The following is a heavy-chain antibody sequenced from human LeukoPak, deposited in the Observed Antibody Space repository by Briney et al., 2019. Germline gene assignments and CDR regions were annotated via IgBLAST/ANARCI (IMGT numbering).Heavy chain of an antibody. Sequence: PSETLSLTCTVSGGSISSYYWSWIRQPPGKGLEWIGYIYYSGSTNYNPSLKSRVTISVDTSKNQFSLKLSSVTAADTAVYYCARMMSYSSGWTLVDYRGQGTLVTVSS. J-gene: IGHJ4*02. CDR2: IYYSGST. CDR3: ARMMSYSSGWTLVDY. V-gene: IGHV4-59*01. CDR1: GGSISSYY. D-gene: IGHD6-19*01.